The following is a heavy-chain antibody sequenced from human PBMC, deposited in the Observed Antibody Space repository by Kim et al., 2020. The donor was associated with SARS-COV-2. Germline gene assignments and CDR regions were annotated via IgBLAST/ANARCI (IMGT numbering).Heavy chain of an antibody. Sequence: SETLSLTCTVSGGSISSSSYYWGWIRQPPGKGLEWIGSIYYSGSTYYNPSLKSRVTISVDTSKNQFSLKLSSVTAADTAVYYCARLPVAGTFVQSQYYFDYWGQGTLVTVSS. CDR2: IYYSGST. V-gene: IGHV4-39*01. CDR3: ARLPVAGTFVQSQYYFDY. CDR1: GGSISSSSYY. D-gene: IGHD6-19*01. J-gene: IGHJ4*02.